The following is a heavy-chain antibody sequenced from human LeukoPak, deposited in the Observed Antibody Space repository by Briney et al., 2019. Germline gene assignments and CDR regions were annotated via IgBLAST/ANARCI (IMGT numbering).Heavy chain of an antibody. CDR1: GFSFSNAW. CDR2: LHTGGRT. CDR3: ARDPSGNLYFDY. D-gene: IGHD6-19*01. Sequence: GGSLRLSCAASGFSFSNAWMNWVRPAPGKGLEWVSVLHTGGRTFYADSVMGRFTISTDNSKNTLFLQMNSLRAEDTAVYYCARDPSGNLYFDYWGQGALVTVSS. J-gene: IGHJ4*02. V-gene: IGHV3-53*01.